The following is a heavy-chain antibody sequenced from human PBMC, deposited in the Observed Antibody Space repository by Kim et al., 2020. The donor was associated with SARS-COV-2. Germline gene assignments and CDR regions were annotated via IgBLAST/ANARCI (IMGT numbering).Heavy chain of an antibody. V-gene: IGHV1-46*01. CDR2: INPSGGST. Sequence: ASVKVSCTASGYTFTSYYMHWVRQAPGQGLEWMGIINPSGGSTSYAQKFQGRVTMTRDTSTSTVYMELSSLRSEDTAVYYCARDTPNKNYDSNLDYWGQGTLVTVSS. CDR1: GYTFTSYY. D-gene: IGHD3-22*01. J-gene: IGHJ4*02. CDR3: ARDTPNKNYDSNLDY.